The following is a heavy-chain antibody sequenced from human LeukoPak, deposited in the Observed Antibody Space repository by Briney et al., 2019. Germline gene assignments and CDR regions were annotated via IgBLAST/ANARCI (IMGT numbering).Heavy chain of an antibody. D-gene: IGHD1-26*01. J-gene: IGHJ4*02. V-gene: IGHV4-30-4*08. CDR2: IYYSGST. CDR3: ARGGSYSGIPLYYFDY. CDR1: GGSISSGDHY. Sequence: SQTLSLTCTVSGGSISSGDHYWSWIRQPPGKGLEWIGYIYYSGSTYYNPSLKSRVTISVDTSKNQFSLKLSSVTAADTAVYYCARGGSYSGIPLYYFDYWGQGTLVTVSS.